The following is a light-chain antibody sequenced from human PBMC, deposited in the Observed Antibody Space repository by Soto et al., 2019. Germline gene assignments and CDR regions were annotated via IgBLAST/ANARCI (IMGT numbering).Light chain of an antibody. CDR1: QSVSSN. J-gene: IGKJ1*01. CDR3: QQYNNWPWT. CDR2: GAS. V-gene: IGKV3-15*01. Sequence: EIVMTQSPATLSVSPGERATLSCRASQSVSSNLAWYQQKPCQAPRLLIYGASTRATGIPARFSGSGSGTEFTLTISSLQSEYFAVYYCQQYNNWPWTFGQGTKVEIK.